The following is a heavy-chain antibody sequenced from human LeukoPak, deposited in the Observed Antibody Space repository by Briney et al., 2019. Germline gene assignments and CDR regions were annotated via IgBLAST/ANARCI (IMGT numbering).Heavy chain of an antibody. CDR3: VRDSPFDP. Sequence: GASVKVSCKASGYTFTNHVMHWVRQAPGQRPEWMGWINADNGNTRYSQKFQDRVTITRDTAASTVYMELSRLRSEDTAVYYCVRDSPFDPWGQGTPVTVSS. CDR2: INADNGNT. CDR1: GYTFTNHV. V-gene: IGHV1-3*01. J-gene: IGHJ5*02.